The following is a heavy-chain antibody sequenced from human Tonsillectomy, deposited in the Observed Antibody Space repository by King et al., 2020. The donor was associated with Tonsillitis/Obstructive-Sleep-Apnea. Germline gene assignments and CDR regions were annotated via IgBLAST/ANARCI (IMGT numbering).Heavy chain of an antibody. V-gene: IGHV3-72*01. Sequence: VQLVESGGGLVQPGGSLRLSCAASGFTFSDHYMDWVRQAPGKGLEWVGRIRTKPKSYTTEYAASVTGRFTISRDDSKSSLYLQMNGLKTEDTAVYYCARDRGYNFWGGYYMDVWGKGTTVFVSS. J-gene: IGHJ6*03. D-gene: IGHD3-3*01. CDR3: ARDRGYNFWGGYYMDV. CDR2: IRTKPKSYTT. CDR1: GFTFSDHY.